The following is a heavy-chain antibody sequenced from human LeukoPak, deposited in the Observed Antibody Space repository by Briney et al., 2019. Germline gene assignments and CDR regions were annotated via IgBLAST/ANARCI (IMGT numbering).Heavy chain of an antibody. CDR3: ARVALVVVVVAGLPYYYYYMDV. CDR1: GGSFSGYY. D-gene: IGHD2-15*01. J-gene: IGHJ6*03. CDR2: INHSGST. Sequence: SETLSLTCAVYGGSFSGYYWSWIRQPPGKGLEWIGEINHSGSTNYNPSLKSRVTISVDTSKNQFSLKLSSVTAADTAVNYCARVALVVVVVAGLPYYYYYMDVWGKGTTVTVSS. V-gene: IGHV4-34*01.